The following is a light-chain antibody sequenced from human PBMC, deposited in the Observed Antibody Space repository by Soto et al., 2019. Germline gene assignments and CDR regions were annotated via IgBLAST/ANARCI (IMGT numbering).Light chain of an antibody. CDR1: QTVTSNY. V-gene: IGKV3-20*01. J-gene: IGKJ1*01. CDR3: QQYGTSPR. Sequence: EIVLTQSPGTLSLSPGERATLSCRASQTVTSNYLAWYQQKPGQAPRLLIYGASSRISGIPERFSGSGSGTDFSLTISRLEPDDFAVYYCQQYGTSPRFGQGTKGEI. CDR2: GAS.